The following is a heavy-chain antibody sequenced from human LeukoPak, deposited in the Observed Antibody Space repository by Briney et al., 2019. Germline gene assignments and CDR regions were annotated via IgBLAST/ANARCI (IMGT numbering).Heavy chain of an antibody. V-gene: IGHV3-23*01. Sequence: PGGSLRLSCAASGFTFSSYAMSWVRQAPGKGLEWVSAISGSGGSTYYADSVKGRFTISRDNSKNTLYLQMNSLRAEDTAVYYCAKVRGGTGLSLTPQWLVVFDYWGQGTLVTVSS. D-gene: IGHD6-19*01. CDR1: GFTFSSYA. J-gene: IGHJ4*02. CDR2: ISGSGGST. CDR3: AKVRGGTGLSLTPQWLVVFDY.